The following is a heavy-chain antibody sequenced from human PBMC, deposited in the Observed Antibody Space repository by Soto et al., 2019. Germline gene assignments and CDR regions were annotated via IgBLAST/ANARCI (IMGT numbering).Heavy chain of an antibody. CDR1: GFTFSSYS. J-gene: IGHJ6*02. V-gene: IGHV3-21*01. CDR2: ISSSSSYI. Sequence: NPGGSLRLSCAASGFTFSSYSMNWVRQAPGKGLEWVSSISSSSSYIYYADSVKGRFTISRDNAKNSLYLQMNSLRAEDTAVYYCAREPGYSYGYYYYYGMDVWGQGTTVTVSS. CDR3: AREPGYSYGYYYYYGMDV. D-gene: IGHD5-18*01.